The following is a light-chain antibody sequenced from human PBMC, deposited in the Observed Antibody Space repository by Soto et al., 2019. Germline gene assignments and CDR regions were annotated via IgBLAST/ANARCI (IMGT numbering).Light chain of an antibody. CDR2: DAS. Sequence: EIVMTQSPATLSVSPGERATLSCRASQSVSSNLAWYQQKCGQAPRLLIYDASTRATGIPARFSGSGSGTEFTLSISSLQSEDFAVYYCQQYNNWYTFGQGTKLEI. J-gene: IGKJ2*01. V-gene: IGKV3D-15*01. CDR1: QSVSSN. CDR3: QQYNNWYT.